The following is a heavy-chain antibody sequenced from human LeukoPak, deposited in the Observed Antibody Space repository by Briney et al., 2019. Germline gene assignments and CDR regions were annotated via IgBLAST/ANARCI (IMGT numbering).Heavy chain of an antibody. V-gene: IGHV4-59*12. J-gene: IGHJ4*02. CDR3: ARERYGSGSYYTDY. D-gene: IGHD3-10*01. Sequence: SETLSLTCSVSGASISTYYWSWIRQPPEKGLEWIGYIHYSGSTSYNPSLKSRVTISVDTSKNQFSLKLSSVTAADTAVYYCARERYGSGSYYTDYWGQGTLVTVSS. CDR1: GASISTYY. CDR2: IHYSGST.